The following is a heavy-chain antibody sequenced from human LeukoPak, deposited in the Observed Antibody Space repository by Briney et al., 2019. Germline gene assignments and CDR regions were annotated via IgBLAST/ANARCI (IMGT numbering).Heavy chain of an antibody. CDR1: GFTFSNAW. Sequence: GGSLRLSCAASGFTFSNAWMSWVRQAPGKGLEWVGRINSKTDGGTTDYAARGKGRFTIARDDKKKRLYLQMNSLKTEDTAVYYCTTESPHFDYWGQGTLVTVSS. J-gene: IGHJ4*02. CDR2: INSKTDGGTT. CDR3: TTESPHFDY. V-gene: IGHV3-15*01.